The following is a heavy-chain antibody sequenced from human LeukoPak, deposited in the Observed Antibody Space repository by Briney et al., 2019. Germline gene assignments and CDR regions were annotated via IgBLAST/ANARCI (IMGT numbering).Heavy chain of an antibody. V-gene: IGHV1-2*02. CDR1: GYTFTGYY. D-gene: IGHD6-19*01. Sequence: SAVKVSCKACGYTFTGYYMLWVRPAPGKGLEGMGWVNPNSGGTNYAQKFQGRVTMTRDMSISTAYMELSRLRSDDTAVYYCARDPTIAVAGNPPDYWGQGTLVTVSS. CDR2: VNPNSGGT. J-gene: IGHJ4*02. CDR3: ARDPTIAVAGNPPDY.